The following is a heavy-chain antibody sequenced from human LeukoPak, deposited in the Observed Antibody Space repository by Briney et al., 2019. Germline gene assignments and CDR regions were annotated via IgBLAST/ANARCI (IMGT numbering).Heavy chain of an antibody. D-gene: IGHD6-25*01. J-gene: IGHJ4*02. CDR1: GYSISSGYY. CDR2: INHSGST. CDR3: CSGGNFDL. Sequence: SETLSLTCAVSGYSISSGYYWGWIRQPPGKGLEWIGSINHSGSTYYNPSLKSRATISIDTSKNQLSLNLSSVTAADTAVYYCCSGGNFDLWGQGTLVTVSS. V-gene: IGHV4-38-2*01.